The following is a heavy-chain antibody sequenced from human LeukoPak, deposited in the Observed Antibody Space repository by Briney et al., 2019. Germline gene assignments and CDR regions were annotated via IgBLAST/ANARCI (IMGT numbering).Heavy chain of an antibody. CDR2: IYYSGST. J-gene: IGHJ4*02. V-gene: IGHV4-39*01. CDR3: ARVPVITHFDY. CDR1: GVSISSSSYY. D-gene: IGHD2/OR15-2a*01. Sequence: SETLSLTCTVSGVSISSSSYYWGWIRQPPGKGLEWIGSIYYSGSTYYNPSLKSRVTISVDTSKNQFSLKLSSVTAADTAVYYCARVPVITHFDYWGQGTLVTVSS.